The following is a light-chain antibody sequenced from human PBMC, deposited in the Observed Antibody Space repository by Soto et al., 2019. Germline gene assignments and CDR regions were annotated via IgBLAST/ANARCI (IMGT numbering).Light chain of an antibody. Sequence: EIVLTQSPSTLSLSPGERATFSCRASQRVSNSSLAWYHQKPGQAPRLLLFAASRRATGIPDTFSGSGSGTDFTLTISRLEPEDFEVYYCQVYGNSPMYTFGQGTRLELK. CDR3: QVYGNSPMYT. CDR1: QRVSNSS. V-gene: IGKV3-20*01. J-gene: IGKJ2*01. CDR2: AAS.